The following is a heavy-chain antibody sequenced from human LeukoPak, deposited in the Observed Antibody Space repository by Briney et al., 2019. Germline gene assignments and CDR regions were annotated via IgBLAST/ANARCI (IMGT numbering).Heavy chain of an antibody. CDR3: ARGYCSGGSCSKYDY. CDR1: GFTFSSYA. CDR2: ISYDGSNK. J-gene: IGHJ4*02. V-gene: IGHV3-30-3*01. Sequence: PGRSLRLSCAASGFTFSSYAMHWVRQAPGKGLEWVAVISYDGSNKYYADSVKGRFTISRDNAKNSLYLQMSSLRAGDTAVYYCARGYCSGGSCSKYDYWGQGTLVTVSS. D-gene: IGHD2-15*01.